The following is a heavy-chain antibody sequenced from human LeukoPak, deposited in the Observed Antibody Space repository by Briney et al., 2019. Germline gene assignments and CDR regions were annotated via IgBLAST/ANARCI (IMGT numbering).Heavy chain of an antibody. J-gene: IGHJ4*02. CDR1: GGSFSGYY. D-gene: IGHD3-9*01. CDR2: IYYSGST. V-gene: IGHV4-34*01. Sequence: SETLSLTCAVYGGSFSGYYWSWIRQPPGKGLEWIGSIYYSGSTYYNPSLKSRVTISVDTSKNQFSLKLSSVTAADTAVYYCARHPLPLVDILTANDYWGQGTLVTVSS. CDR3: ARHPLPLVDILTANDY.